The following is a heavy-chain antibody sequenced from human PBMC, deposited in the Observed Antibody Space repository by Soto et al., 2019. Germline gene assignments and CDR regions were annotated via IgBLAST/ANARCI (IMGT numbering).Heavy chain of an antibody. CDR2: ISAYNGNT. D-gene: IGHD6-19*01. CDR3: ARWAVAAISDY. V-gene: IGHV1-18*01. J-gene: IGHJ4*01. Sequence: QAPEQGLEWMGWISAYNGNTNYAQKLQGRVTMTTDTSTSTAYMELRSLRSDDTAVYYCARWAVAAISDYWGHGTLVTVSS.